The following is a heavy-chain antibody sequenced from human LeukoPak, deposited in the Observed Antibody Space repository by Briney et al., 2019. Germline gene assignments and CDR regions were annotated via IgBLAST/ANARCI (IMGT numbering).Heavy chain of an antibody. Sequence: SETLSLTCAVYGGSFSGYYWSWIRQPPGKGLEWIGEINHSGSTNYNPSLKSRVTISVDTSKNQFSLKLSSVTAADTAVYYCARARYYDSSGYQPAGFDYWGQGTLVTVSS. J-gene: IGHJ4*02. V-gene: IGHV4-34*01. CDR3: ARARYYDSSGYQPAGFDY. D-gene: IGHD3-22*01. CDR2: INHSGST. CDR1: GGSFSGYY.